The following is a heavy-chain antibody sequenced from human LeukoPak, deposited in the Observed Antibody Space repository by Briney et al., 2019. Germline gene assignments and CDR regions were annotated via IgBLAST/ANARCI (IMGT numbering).Heavy chain of an antibody. Sequence: ASVKVSCKASGYPFTSYDINWVRQATGQGLEWMGWMNPNSGNTGYAQKFRGRVTMTRITAISTAYMELSNLRSEDTAVYYCASQGAAATFDYWGQGTLVTVSS. J-gene: IGHJ4*02. CDR1: GYPFTSYD. CDR2: MNPNSGNT. V-gene: IGHV1-8*01. D-gene: IGHD2-15*01. CDR3: ASQGAAATFDY.